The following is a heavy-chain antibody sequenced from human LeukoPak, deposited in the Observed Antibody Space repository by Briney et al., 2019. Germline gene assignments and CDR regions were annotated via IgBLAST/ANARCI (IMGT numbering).Heavy chain of an antibody. D-gene: IGHD1-26*01. V-gene: IGHV3-11*04. J-gene: IGHJ3*02. CDR2: IPSSGTTI. CDR3: ARDAVGSTPINAFDI. CDR1: GFIFRDYY. Sequence: PGGSLRLSCAASGFIFRDYYMSWIRQAPGKGLEWISYIPSSGTTIFYADSVKGRFTISRDNAKNSLYLQMNSLRAEDTAVYYCARDAVGSTPINAFDIWGQGTMVTVSS.